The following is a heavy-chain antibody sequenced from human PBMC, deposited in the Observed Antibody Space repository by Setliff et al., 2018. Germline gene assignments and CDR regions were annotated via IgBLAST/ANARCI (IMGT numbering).Heavy chain of an antibody. CDR1: GGTFSSYA. J-gene: IGHJ6*03. CDR2: IIPIFGTV. CDR3: ARGIGGCSSTSCYDGYYYMDV. D-gene: IGHD2-2*01. V-gene: IGHV1-69*13. Sequence: GASVKVSCKASGGTFSSYAISWVRQAPGQGLEWMGGIIPIFGTVNYAQKFQGRVTITADESTSTAYMELSSLRSEDTAVYYCARGIGGCSSTSCYDGYYYMDVWGKGTTVTVSS.